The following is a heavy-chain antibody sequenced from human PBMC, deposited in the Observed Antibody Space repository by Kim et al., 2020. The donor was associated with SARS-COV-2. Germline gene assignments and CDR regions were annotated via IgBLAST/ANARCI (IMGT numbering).Heavy chain of an antibody. J-gene: IGHJ5*02. CDR2: ISGSGGST. Sequence: GGSLRLSCAASGFTFSSYAMSWVRQAPGKGLEWVSAISGSGGSTYYADSVKGRFTISRDNSKNTLYLQMNSLRAEDTAVYYCAPGASSTRRLNWFDPWGQGTLVTISS. V-gene: IGHV3-23*01. CDR1: GFTFSSYA. D-gene: IGHD2-2*01. CDR3: APGASSTRRLNWFDP.